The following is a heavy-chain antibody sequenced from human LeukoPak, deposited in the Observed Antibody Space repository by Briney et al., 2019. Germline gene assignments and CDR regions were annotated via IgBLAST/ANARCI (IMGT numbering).Heavy chain of an antibody. CDR3: ARVSGWYEAWDYFDY. Sequence: GASVKVYCKASGYTLTGYYMHWVRQAPGQGLEWMGWINPNSGGTNYAQKFQGWVTMTRDTSISTAYMELSRLRSDDTAVYYCARVSGWYEAWDYFDYWGQGTLVTVSS. CDR1: GYTLTGYY. D-gene: IGHD6-19*01. V-gene: IGHV1-2*04. CDR2: INPNSGGT. J-gene: IGHJ4*02.